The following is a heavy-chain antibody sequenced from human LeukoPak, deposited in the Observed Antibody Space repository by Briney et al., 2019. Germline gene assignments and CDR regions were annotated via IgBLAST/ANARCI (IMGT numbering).Heavy chain of an antibody. CDR2: IRSDGST. D-gene: IGHD1-26*01. V-gene: IGHV3-23*01. CDR1: GFTFSSYA. J-gene: IGHJ3*02. CDR3: AREMYSGMYNDAFDI. Sequence: GGSLRLTCAASGFTFSSYAMSWVRQAPGKGLEWVSVIRSDGSTNHADSVKGRFTISRDNSKNTLYLQMNNLRAEDTAMYYCAREMYSGMYNDAFDIWGQGTKVTVSS.